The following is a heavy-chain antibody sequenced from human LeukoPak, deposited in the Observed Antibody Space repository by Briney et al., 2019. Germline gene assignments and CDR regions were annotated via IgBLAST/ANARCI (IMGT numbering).Heavy chain of an antibody. CDR1: GLTFSGQW. J-gene: IGHJ5*02. Sequence: GGSLRLSCVASGLTFSGQWMNWVRQAPGQGLEWVANIKHDGSEKYYVDSVKGRFTISREDGKNSLSLQMNNVRAEDTAVYYCPYTNNLYHWGQGTLVVVSS. CDR3: PYTNNLYH. D-gene: IGHD3-16*01. CDR2: IKHDGSEK. V-gene: IGHV3-7*01.